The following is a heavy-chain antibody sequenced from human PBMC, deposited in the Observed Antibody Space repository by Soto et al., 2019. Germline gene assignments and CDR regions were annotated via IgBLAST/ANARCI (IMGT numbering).Heavy chain of an antibody. V-gene: IGHV4-31*03. CDR3: ARDRSIAAAGSRYFDY. Sequence: NPSETLSLTCTVSGGSISSGGYYWSWSRQHPGKGLEWIGYIYYSGSTYYNPSLKSRVTISVDTSKNQFSLKLSSVTAADTAVYYCARDRSIAAAGSRYFDYWGQGTLVTVSS. CDR2: IYYSGST. D-gene: IGHD6-13*01. CDR1: GGSISSGGYY. J-gene: IGHJ4*02.